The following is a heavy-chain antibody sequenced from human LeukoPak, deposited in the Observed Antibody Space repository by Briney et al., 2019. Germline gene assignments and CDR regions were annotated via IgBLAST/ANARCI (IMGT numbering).Heavy chain of an antibody. D-gene: IGHD6-19*01. J-gene: IGHJ4*02. CDR1: GFTFSSYG. V-gene: IGHV3-33*01. CDR3: ARDRSSGWSPFDY. CDR2: IWYDGSNK. Sequence: GRSLRLSCAASGFTFSSYGMHWVRQAPGKGLEWVAVIWYDGSNKYYGDSVKGRFTISRDNSKNTLYLQMNSLRAEDTAVYYCARDRSSGWSPFDYWGQGTLVTVSS.